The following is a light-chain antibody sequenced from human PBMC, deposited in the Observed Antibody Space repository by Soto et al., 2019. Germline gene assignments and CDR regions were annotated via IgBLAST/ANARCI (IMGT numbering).Light chain of an antibody. Sequence: QSALTQPASVSGSPGQSITISCTGTSSDVGNDNLVSWYQQHPGKAPKLMIYEVTKRPSGVSNRFSGSKSGNTASLTISGLQAEDEAEYYCCSYSRGTTYVFATGTKLTVL. CDR1: SSDVGNDNL. V-gene: IGLV2-23*02. CDR3: CSYSRGTTYV. J-gene: IGLJ1*01. CDR2: EVT.